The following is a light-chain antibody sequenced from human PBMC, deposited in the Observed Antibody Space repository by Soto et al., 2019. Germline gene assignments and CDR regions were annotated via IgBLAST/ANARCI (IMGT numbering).Light chain of an antibody. V-gene: IGKV2-30*01. CDR3: MQGTHWPLT. J-gene: IGKJ3*01. CDR2: KVS. Sequence: DVVMTQSPLSLPVTLGQPASISCRSSQSLVYSDGNTYLNWFQQRPGQSPRRLIYKVSNRDSVVPDRFSGSGSGTDFTLKISRVEAEDVGVYYCMQGTHWPLTFGPGTKVDIK. CDR1: QSLVYSDGNTY.